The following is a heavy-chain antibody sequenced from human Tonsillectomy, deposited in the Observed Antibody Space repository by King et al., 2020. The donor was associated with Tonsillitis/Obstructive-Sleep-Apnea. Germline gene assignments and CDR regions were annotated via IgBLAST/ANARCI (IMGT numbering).Heavy chain of an antibody. CDR3: AKEAIYYVSSDYYIADYFDY. CDR1: GFTFSSSA. J-gene: IGHJ4*02. V-gene: IGHV3-23*04. CDR2: VSGPGGST. Sequence: VQLVESGGGLVQPGGSLRLSCAASGFTFSSSAMNWVRQAPGKGLQWVSAVSGPGGSTYYTDSVKGRFTISRDNSKNTLYLHMNSLRAEDTAVYYCAKEAIYYVSSDYYIADYFDYWGQGTLVTVSS. D-gene: IGHD3-22*01.